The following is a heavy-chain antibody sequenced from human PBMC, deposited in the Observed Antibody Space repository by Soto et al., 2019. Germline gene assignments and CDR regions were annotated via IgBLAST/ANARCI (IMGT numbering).Heavy chain of an antibody. D-gene: IGHD6-19*01. CDR1: GGSINSGGYY. Sequence: PSETLSLTCTVSGGSINSGGYYWTWIRQHPGKGLEWIGYIYYSGSTYYNPSLQSRVTISVDTSKNQFSLKLRYVTAADTAVYFCARVSVQWLGLFDYWGQGTLVTVSS. CDR2: IYYSGST. V-gene: IGHV4-31*03. J-gene: IGHJ4*02. CDR3: ARVSVQWLGLFDY.